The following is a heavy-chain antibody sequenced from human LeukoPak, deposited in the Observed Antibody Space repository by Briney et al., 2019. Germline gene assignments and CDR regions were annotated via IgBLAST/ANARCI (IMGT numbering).Heavy chain of an antibody. CDR3: ARRFSYSSGWFWFDP. D-gene: IGHD6-19*01. V-gene: IGHV4-39*01. Sequence: SETLSLTCTVSGGSISSSSYYWGWIRQPPGKGLEWIGSIYYSGSTYYNPSLKSRVTISVDTSKSQFSLKLSSVTAADTAVYYCARRFSYSSGWFWFDPWGQGTLVTVSS. J-gene: IGHJ5*02. CDR2: IYYSGST. CDR1: GGSISSSSYY.